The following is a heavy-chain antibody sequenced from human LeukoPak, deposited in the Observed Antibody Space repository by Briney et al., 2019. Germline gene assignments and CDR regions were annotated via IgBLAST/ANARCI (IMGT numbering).Heavy chain of an antibody. D-gene: IGHD6-6*01. V-gene: IGHV3-7*03. CDR2: IKQDGSEK. Sequence: GGSLRLSCAASGFTFSRYWMSWVRQAPGKGLEWVANIKQDGSEKYYVDSVKGRLTISRDNAKNSLYLQMNSLRAEDTAVYYCAKWKYSNSGIDDYWGQGTLVTVFS. CDR3: AKWKYSNSGIDDY. CDR1: GFTFSRYW. J-gene: IGHJ4*02.